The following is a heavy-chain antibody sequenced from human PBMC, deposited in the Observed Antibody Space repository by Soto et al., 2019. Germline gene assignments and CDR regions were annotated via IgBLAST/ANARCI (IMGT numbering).Heavy chain of an antibody. D-gene: IGHD6-13*01. CDR3: ARVYSSSRAKYYYYYYMDV. CDR2: IWYDGSNK. Sequence: GGSLRLSCAASGFTFSSYGMHWVRQAPGKGLEWVAVIWYDGSNKYYADSVKGRFTISRDNSKNTLYLQMNSLRAEDTAVYYCARVYSSSRAKYYYYYYMDVWGKGTTVTVSS. V-gene: IGHV3-33*01. J-gene: IGHJ6*03. CDR1: GFTFSSYG.